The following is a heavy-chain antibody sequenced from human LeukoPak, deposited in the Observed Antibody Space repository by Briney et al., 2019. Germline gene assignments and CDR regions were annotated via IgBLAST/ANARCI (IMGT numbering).Heavy chain of an antibody. CDR3: ARDWSATNGLDL. D-gene: IGHD3-3*01. CDR1: GFTFSDYY. J-gene: IGHJ5*02. CDR2: ISSSSTI. V-gene: IGHV3-69-1*01. Sequence: PGGSLRLSCAASGFTFSDYYMNWVPQAPGKGLEWVSSISSSSTIYYADSVKGRFTISRDNAKNSLYLQMNSLRPDDTAVYYCARDWSATNGLDLWGQGTLVTVSS.